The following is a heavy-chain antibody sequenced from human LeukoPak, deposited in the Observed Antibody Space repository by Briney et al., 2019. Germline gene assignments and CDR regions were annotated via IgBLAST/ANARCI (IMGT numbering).Heavy chain of an antibody. J-gene: IGHJ4*02. CDR2: IYYSGST. V-gene: IGHV4-31*11. CDR3: ARGQGLGDEYYFDY. CDR1: GGSFSGYY. D-gene: IGHD3/OR15-3a*01. Sequence: PSETLSLTCAVYGGSFSGYYWSWIRQHPGKGLEWIGYIYYSGSTYYNPSLKSRVTISVDTSKNQFSLKLSSVTAADTAVYYCARGQGLGDEYYFDYWGQGTLVTVSS.